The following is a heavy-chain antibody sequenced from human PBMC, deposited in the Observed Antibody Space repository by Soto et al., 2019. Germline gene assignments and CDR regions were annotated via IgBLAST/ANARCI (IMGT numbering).Heavy chain of an antibody. CDR1: GFTFSSYG. CDR3: ARDSWTGTRGGDFDY. Sequence: QVQLVESGGGVVQPGRSLRLSCAASGFTFSSYGMHWVRQAPGKGLEWVAIIWYDGSNQYYADSVQGRFTISRDNSKNTLYRQMNSLRAEDTAVYYWARDSWTGTRGGDFDYWGHGTLVTVSS. V-gene: IGHV3-33*01. J-gene: IGHJ4*01. D-gene: IGHD1-1*01. CDR2: IWYDGSNQ.